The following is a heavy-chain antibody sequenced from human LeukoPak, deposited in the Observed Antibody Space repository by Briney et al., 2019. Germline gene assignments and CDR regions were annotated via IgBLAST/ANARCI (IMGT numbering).Heavy chain of an antibody. Sequence: GGSLRLSCAASGFTFSSYGMSWVRQAPGKGLEWVSGISGSGGRTYFADSVKGRFTISRDNSKNTLYLQMNSLRAEDTAVYYCAKCGRDGYNYNYWGQGTLVTVSS. CDR1: GFTFSSYG. CDR3: AKCGRDGYNYNY. V-gene: IGHV3-23*01. CDR2: ISGSGGRT. D-gene: IGHD5-24*01. J-gene: IGHJ4*02.